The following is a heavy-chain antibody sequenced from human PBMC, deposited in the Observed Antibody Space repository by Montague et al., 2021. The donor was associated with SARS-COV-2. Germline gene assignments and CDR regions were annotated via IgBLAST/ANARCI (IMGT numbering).Heavy chain of an antibody. CDR2: INHSGST. J-gene: IGHJ2*01. CDR3: ARRGRLGYRTIAAAGTYWYSDL. CDR1: GGSFSGYY. D-gene: IGHD6-13*01. Sequence: SETLSLTCAVYGGSFSGYYWSWIRQPPGKGLEWIGEINHSGSTNYNPSLKSRVTISVDTSKNQFSLKLSSVTAADTAVYYCARRGRLGYRTIAAAGTYWYSDLWGQGTLVTVSS. V-gene: IGHV4-34*01.